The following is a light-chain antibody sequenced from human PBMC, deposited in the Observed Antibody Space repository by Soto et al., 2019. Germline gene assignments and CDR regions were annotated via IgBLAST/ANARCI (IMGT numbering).Light chain of an antibody. CDR3: QSYDSSLSGWV. Sequence: QSALTQPPSVSGAPGQRVTISCTGSSSNIGAGYDVHWYQQLPGTAPKLLIYGNSNRPSGVPDRFSGSKSGTSASLAITGLQAEDEADHYCQSYDSSLSGWVFGGGTKVTVL. CDR1: SSNIGAGYD. J-gene: IGLJ3*02. CDR2: GNS. V-gene: IGLV1-40*01.